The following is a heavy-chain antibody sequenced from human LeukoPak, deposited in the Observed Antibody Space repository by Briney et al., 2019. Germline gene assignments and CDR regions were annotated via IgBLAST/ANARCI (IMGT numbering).Heavy chain of an antibody. V-gene: IGHV4-39*01. CDR1: GGSMSSSSYY. J-gene: IGHJ6*02. CDR3: ARHAPPYSNYGLDV. D-gene: IGHD4-11*01. Sequence: SETLSLTCSVSGGSMSSSSYYWGGMREPRGKGVEGIGSIYYSGSTYYNPSLKRRVTIYGDANKNQFSVKLTSATAADTAVYYCARHAPPYSNYGLDVWGQGTTVTVSS. CDR2: IYYSGST.